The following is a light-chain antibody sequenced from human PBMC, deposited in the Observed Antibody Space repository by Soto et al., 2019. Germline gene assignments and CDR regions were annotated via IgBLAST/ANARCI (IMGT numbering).Light chain of an antibody. J-gene: IGKJ2*01. CDR3: QQYVSSPYT. V-gene: IGKV3-20*01. CDR2: GAS. CDR1: QSVDGTY. Sequence: VLTQSPGTLSLSPGERGTLSCRASQSVDGTYVAWYQQKPGLPPRLLIYGASTRATGIPDRFSGSGSETDFTLTISSLEPEDSAVYYCQQYVSSPYTFGQGTKLEIK.